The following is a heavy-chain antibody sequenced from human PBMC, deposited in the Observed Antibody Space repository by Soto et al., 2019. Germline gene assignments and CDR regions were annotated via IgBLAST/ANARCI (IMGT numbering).Heavy chain of an antibody. CDR2: IYYSGST. Sequence: QVQLQEPGPGLVKPSETLSLTCTVSGGSISSYYWSWIRQPPGKGLEWIGYIYYSGSTNYNPSLKSRVTISVDTSKNQFSLKLSSVTAADTAVYYCARQQWLVLNAFDIWGQGTMVTVSS. J-gene: IGHJ3*02. D-gene: IGHD6-19*01. V-gene: IGHV4-59*01. CDR1: GGSISSYY. CDR3: ARQQWLVLNAFDI.